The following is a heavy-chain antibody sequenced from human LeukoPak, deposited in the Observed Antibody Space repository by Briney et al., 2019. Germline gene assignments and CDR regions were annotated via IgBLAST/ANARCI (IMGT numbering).Heavy chain of an antibody. CDR2: ITSVTRT. V-gene: IGHV3-66*04. Sequence: GGSLRLSCTVSGFTVSTNSMSWVRQAPGKGLEWVSGITSVTRTYYADSVKGRFAISRDNSKNTLYLQMNSLRVEDTAVYYCARHDWFDPWGQGTQVTVSS. CDR1: GFTVSTNS. J-gene: IGHJ5*02. CDR3: ARHDWFDP.